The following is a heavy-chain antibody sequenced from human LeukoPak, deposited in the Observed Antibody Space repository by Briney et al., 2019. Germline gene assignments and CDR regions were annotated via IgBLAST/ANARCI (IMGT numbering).Heavy chain of an antibody. V-gene: IGHV1-2*06. J-gene: IGHJ4*02. CDR3: ARGAPSGWCDY. CDR2: INPNSGDT. CDR1: GYTFTGYH. D-gene: IGHD6-19*01. Sequence: ASVKVSCKASGYTFTGYHMHWVRQAPGQGLEWMGRINPNSGDTNYAQKLQGRVTMTTDTSTSTAYMELRSLRSDDTAVYYCARGAPSGWCDYWGQGTLVTVSS.